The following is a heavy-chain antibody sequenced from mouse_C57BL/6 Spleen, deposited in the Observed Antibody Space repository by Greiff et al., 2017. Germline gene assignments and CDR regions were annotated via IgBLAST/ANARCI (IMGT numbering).Heavy chain of an antibody. CDR2: INYDGSST. V-gene: IGHV5-16*01. CDR3: ARGEGVYRDWYFDV. J-gene: IGHJ1*03. CDR1: GFTFSDYY. Sequence: EVLLVEPEGGLVQPGSSMKLSCTASGFTFSDYYMAWVRQVPEKGLEWVANINYDGSSTYYLDSLKSRFTISRDNAKNIRYLQMSSLKSEDTATYYGARGEGVYRDWYFDVRGTGTTVTVSS. D-gene: IGHD2-1*01.